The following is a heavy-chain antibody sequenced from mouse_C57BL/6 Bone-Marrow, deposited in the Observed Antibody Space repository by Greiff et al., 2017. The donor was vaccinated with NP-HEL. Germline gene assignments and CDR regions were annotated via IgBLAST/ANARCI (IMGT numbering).Heavy chain of an antibody. CDR3: ARLLLWGFAY. V-gene: IGHV5-9*01. D-gene: IGHD2-10*01. CDR1: GFTFSSYT. CDR2: ISGGGGNT. Sequence: EVHLVESGGGLVKPGGSLKLSCAASGFTFSSYTMSWVRQTPEKRLEWVATISGGGGNTYYPDSVKGRFTISRDNAKNTLYLQMSSLRSEDTALYYCARLLLWGFAYWGQGTLVTVSA. J-gene: IGHJ3*01.